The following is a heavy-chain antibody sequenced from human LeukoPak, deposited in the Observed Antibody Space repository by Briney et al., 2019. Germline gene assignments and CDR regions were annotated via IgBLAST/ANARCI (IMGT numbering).Heavy chain of an antibody. CDR3: ASLPAYYYYGMDV. Sequence: GASVKVSCKASGGTFSSYAISWVRQAPGQGLEWMGGIIPIFGTANYAQKFQGRVTITADESTSTAYMELSSLRSEDTAVYYCASLPAYYYYGMDVWGQGTTVTVSS. CDR1: GGTFSSYA. V-gene: IGHV1-69*13. CDR2: IIPIFGTA. J-gene: IGHJ6*02.